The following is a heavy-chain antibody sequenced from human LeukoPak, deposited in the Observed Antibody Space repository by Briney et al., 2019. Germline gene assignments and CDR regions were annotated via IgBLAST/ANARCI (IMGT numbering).Heavy chain of an antibody. CDR1: GFTFSSYG. CDR3: AKDLRDSRFLPRRYCRGGSCYQGIDY. CDR2: ISYDGSHK. D-gene: IGHD2-15*01. Sequence: PGGSLRLSCAASGFTFSSYGIHWVRQAPGKGLEWVAVISYDGSHKYYADSVKGRFTISRDNSKNTLYLQMNSLRVEDTAVYYCAKDLRDSRFLPRRYCRGGSCYQGIDYWGQGTLVTVSS. V-gene: IGHV3-30*18. J-gene: IGHJ4*02.